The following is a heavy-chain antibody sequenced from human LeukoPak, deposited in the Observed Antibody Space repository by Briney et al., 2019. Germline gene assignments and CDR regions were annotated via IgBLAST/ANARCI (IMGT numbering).Heavy chain of an antibody. CDR2: IKQDGSEK. CDR3: ARESAEGIAVAGLDY. Sequence: GGSLRLSCAASGFTFSSYWMRWVRQAPGKGLEWVANIKQDGSEKYYVDSVKGRFTISRDNAKNSLYLQMNSLRAEDTAVYYCARESAEGIAVAGLDYSGQGPLVTVSS. CDR1: GFTFSSYW. V-gene: IGHV3-7*01. D-gene: IGHD6-19*01. J-gene: IGHJ4*02.